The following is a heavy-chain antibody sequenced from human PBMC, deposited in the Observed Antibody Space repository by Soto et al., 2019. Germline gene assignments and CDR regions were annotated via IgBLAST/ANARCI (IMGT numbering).Heavy chain of an antibody. J-gene: IGHJ5*02. D-gene: IGHD6-13*01. CDR3: ARLGIAAAGNPGP. CDR1: GYSFAGYW. Sequence: PGESLKISCKGSGYSFAGYWITWVRQKPGKGLEWMGRIDPSDSHTYYSPSFRGHVTISANKSISTAYLQWSSLKASDTAMYYCARLGIAAAGNPGPWGQGTLVTVSS. CDR2: IDPSDSHT. V-gene: IGHV5-10-1*01.